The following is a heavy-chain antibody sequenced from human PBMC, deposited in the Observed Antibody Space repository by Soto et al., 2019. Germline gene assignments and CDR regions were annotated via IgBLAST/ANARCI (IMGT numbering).Heavy chain of an antibody. CDR2: IYYDGSNE. CDR3: ARDRGSDSDAFEI. D-gene: IGHD1-26*01. CDR1: GFSFSDYG. J-gene: IGHJ3*02. Sequence: QVQLVESGGGVVQPGRSLRLSCAASGFSFSDYGMHWVRQAPGKGLEWVALIYYDGSNEHYADSVQGRFTISRDNSKNTLYLQMTCLRAEDTAVYYCARDRGSDSDAFEIRGQGTVVAVS. V-gene: IGHV3-33*08.